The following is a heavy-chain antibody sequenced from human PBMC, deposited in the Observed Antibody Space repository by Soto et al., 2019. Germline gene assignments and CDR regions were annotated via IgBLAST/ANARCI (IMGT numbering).Heavy chain of an antibody. D-gene: IGHD3-10*01. CDR3: ATSSGVTGSDY. CDR2: INPNICGT. Sequence: VSFQASGYTFTGYYMNWVRQAPGQGLEWMGWINPNICGTNYAQKFQGRVTMTRDTSISTAYMELSRLRSDDTAVYYCATSSGVTGSDYWGQGTLVTVSS. V-gene: IGHV1-2*02. CDR1: GYTFTGYY. J-gene: IGHJ4*02.